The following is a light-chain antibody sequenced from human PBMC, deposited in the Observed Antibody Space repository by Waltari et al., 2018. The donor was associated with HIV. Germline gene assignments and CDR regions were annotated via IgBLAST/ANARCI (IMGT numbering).Light chain of an antibody. J-gene: IGLJ3*02. CDR1: SSDINYFNS. V-gene: IGLV2-14*01. CDR3: SSNTTVNTWV. Sequence: QSVLTQPASVSGSPGQPISISCTGASSDINYFNSVSWYQQHTGKAPKLIIFEVTNRPSGVSSRLSGSKSGNTAFLTISGLQADDEADYYCSSNTTVNTWVFGGGTKVTVL. CDR2: EVT.